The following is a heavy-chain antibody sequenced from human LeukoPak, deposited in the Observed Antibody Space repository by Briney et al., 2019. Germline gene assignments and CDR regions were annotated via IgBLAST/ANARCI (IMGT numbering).Heavy chain of an antibody. CDR2: ISAYNGNT. D-gene: IGHD3-9*01. Sequence: ASVTVSCKASGYTFTSYGISWVRQAPGQGLEWMGWISAYNGNTNYAQKLQGRVTMTTDTSTSTAYMELRSLRSDDTAVYYCARDDPYYDILTGYYSNWFDPWGQGTLVTVSS. CDR3: ARDDPYYDILTGYYSNWFDP. CDR1: GYTFTSYG. V-gene: IGHV1-18*01. J-gene: IGHJ5*02.